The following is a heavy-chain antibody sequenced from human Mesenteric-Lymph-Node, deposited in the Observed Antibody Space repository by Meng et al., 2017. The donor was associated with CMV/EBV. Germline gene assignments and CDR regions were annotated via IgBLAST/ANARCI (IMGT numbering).Heavy chain of an antibody. CDR2: IYYSGST. J-gene: IGHJ6*02. CDR1: GGSISSYY. CDR3: ARDPDTTMAYYYYGMDV. V-gene: IGHV4-59*01. D-gene: IGHD5-18*01. Sequence: ESLKISCTVSGGSISSYYWNWIRQPPGKGLEWIGYIYYSGSTNYNPSLKSRVTISVDMSKNQFSLKLNSVTAADTAVYYCARDPDTTMAYYYYGMDVWGQGTTVTVSS.